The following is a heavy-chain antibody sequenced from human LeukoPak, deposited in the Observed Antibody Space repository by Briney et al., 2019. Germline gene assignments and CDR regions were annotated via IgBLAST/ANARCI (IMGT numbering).Heavy chain of an antibody. CDR2: FCGSGGSI. J-gene: IGHJ4*02. CDR3: AKDSSGDSDYFDH. V-gene: IGHV3-23*01. Sequence: SGGSLRLSCAASGFTVSTNYMSWVRQAPGRGVEWVSAFCGSGGSIYYADSVKGRFTISRDNPKNTLYLQMNSLRPEHTAVYYCAKDSSGDSDYFDHWGQGTLVTVSS. D-gene: IGHD3-22*01. CDR1: GFTVSTNY.